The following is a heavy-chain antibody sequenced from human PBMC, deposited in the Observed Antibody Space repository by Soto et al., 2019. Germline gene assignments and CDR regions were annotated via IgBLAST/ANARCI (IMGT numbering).Heavy chain of an antibody. J-gene: IGHJ4*02. CDR1: GGSISSGGYY. CDR3: ARAHTHYSHISGYYKQSFHFDS. V-gene: IGHV4-31*03. D-gene: IGHD3-22*01. Sequence: SETLSLTCNVSGGSISSGGYYWNWIRQVPGRGLEWIGYISYSASSFYNPSLESRVSVSIDTSGNQFSLKLSSMTAADPAVYFCARAHTHYSHISGYYKQSFHFDSWGQGTLVTVSS. CDR2: ISYSASS.